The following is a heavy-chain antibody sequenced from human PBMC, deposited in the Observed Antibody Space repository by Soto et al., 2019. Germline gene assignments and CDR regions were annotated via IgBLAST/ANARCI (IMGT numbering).Heavy chain of an antibody. J-gene: IGHJ6*02. V-gene: IGHV4-34*01. CDR2: INHSGST. CDR1: GGSFSGYY. D-gene: IGHD2-2*01. CDR3: AREDIVVVPTARYYYYGLDV. Sequence: PSETLSLTCAVYGGSFSGYYWTWIRQPPGTGLEWIGEINHSGSTNYNPSLKSRVTISVDTSKNQFSLKLSSVTAADTAVYYCAREDIVVVPTARYYYYGLDVWGQGTTVTVSS.